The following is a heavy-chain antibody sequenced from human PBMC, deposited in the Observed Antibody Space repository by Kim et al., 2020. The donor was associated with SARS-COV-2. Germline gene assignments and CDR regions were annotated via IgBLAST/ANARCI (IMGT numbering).Heavy chain of an antibody. J-gene: IGHJ4*02. V-gene: IGHV3-7*01. CDR2: IKQDGSEK. CDR3: ARDNHDYGDYVRLSY. CDR1: GFTFSSYW. D-gene: IGHD4-17*01. Sequence: GGSLRLSCAASGFTFSSYWMSWVRQAPGKGLEWVANIKQDGSEKYYVDSVKGRFTISRDNAKNSLYLQMNSLRAEDTAVYYCARDNHDYGDYVRLSYWGQGTLVTVSS.